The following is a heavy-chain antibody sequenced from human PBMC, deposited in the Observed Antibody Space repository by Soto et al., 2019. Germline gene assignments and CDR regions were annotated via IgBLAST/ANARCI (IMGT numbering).Heavy chain of an antibody. CDR2: IIAYNFNT. CDR1: GYTFTSYG. J-gene: IGHJ3*02. V-gene: IGHV1-18*01. Sequence: ASVKVSCKASGYTFTSYGISLVRQAPVQVLELIVWIIAYNFNTNYSQKLQGRFTITTYTSTITAYMELRILISDDTAVYYCARDPTSTLDIWGQGTMVTVSS. CDR3: ARDPTSTLDI.